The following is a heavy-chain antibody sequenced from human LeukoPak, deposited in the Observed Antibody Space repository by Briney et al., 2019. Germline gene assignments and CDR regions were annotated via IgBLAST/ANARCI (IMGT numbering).Heavy chain of an antibody. D-gene: IGHD4-17*01. V-gene: IGHV3-49*04. J-gene: IGHJ4*01. CDR3: TRSTTVPGAKYYFDF. CDR2: VRSKTSGGTA. Sequence: GGSLRLSCTASGFTFGDFAMAWVRQAPGKGLEWVALVRSKTSGGTAEYAASVKGRFSISRDDSKNIAYLQMSSLKTEDTAVYYCTRSTTVPGAKYYFDFWAQGTLVTVSS. CDR1: GFTFGDFA.